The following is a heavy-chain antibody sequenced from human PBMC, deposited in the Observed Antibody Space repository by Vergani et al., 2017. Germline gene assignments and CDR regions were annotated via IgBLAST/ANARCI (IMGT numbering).Heavy chain of an antibody. J-gene: IGHJ3*02. CDR1: GMSISNNYYY. V-gene: IGHV4-39*01. CDR2: IYDSRNN. Sequence: QLQLQESGQRLVKPSETLSLTCSLSGMSISNNYYYWGWIRQPPGKGLEWIGSIYDSRNNNYSPSLKSRVSISVDTSKNQFSLNLTSVTAADTAVYYCARHLRQLARNDVFDIWGHGTLVTVSS. CDR3: ARHLRQLARNDVFDI. D-gene: IGHD6-6*01.